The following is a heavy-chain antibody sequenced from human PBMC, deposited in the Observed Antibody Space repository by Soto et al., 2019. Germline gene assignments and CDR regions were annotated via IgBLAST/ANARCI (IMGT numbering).Heavy chain of an antibody. Sequence: GGSLRLSCAASGFTFSDYYMSWIRQAPGKGLEWVSYIGSSDNIIYYADSVKGRFTISRDNAKNSLYLQMNSLRAEDTAVYYCERDLRYYESSGYFDYWGQGTLVPVSS. J-gene: IGHJ4*02. CDR2: IGSSDNII. CDR1: GFTFSDYY. V-gene: IGHV3-11*01. CDR3: ERDLRYYESSGYFDY. D-gene: IGHD3-22*01.